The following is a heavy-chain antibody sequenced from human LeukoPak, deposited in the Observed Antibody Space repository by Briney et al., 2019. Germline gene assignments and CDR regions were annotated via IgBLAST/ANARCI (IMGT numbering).Heavy chain of an antibody. Sequence: GRSLRLSCAASGFTFDDYAMPWVRQAPGKGLEWVSGISWNSGHIDYADSVKGRFTISRDNAKNSLYLQMNSLRAEDTALYYCAKDFDYDFPNGMDVWGQGTTVTVSS. J-gene: IGHJ6*02. D-gene: IGHD3-3*01. CDR2: ISWNSGHI. V-gene: IGHV3-9*01. CDR1: GFTFDDYA. CDR3: AKDFDYDFPNGMDV.